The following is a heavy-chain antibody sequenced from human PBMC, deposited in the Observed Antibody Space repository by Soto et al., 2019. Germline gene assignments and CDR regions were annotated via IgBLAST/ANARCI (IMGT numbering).Heavy chain of an antibody. V-gene: IGHV5-51*01. J-gene: IGHJ3*02. CDR2: IYPGDSDT. Sequence: GESLKISCKGSGYSFTSYWIGWVRQMPGRGLEWMGIIYPGDSDTRYSPSFQGQVTISADKSISTAYLQWSSLKASDTAMYYCASRADGGGDCYSVGAFDSWGKGTMVTV. CDR3: ASRADGGGDCYSVGAFDS. D-gene: IGHD2-21*02. CDR1: GYSFTSYW.